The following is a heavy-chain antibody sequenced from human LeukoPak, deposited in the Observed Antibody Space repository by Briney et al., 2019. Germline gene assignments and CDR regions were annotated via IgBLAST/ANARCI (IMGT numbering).Heavy chain of an antibody. CDR3: ARHHSSFDY. V-gene: IGHV4-39*01. D-gene: IGHD1-26*01. CDR2: IYYSGST. Sequence: SETLSLTCPVSGGSISSSSYYWGWIRQPPGKGLEWIGSIYYSGSTYYNPSLKSRVAISVDTSKNQFSLKLSSVTAADTAVYYCARHHSSFDYWGQGTLVTVSS. J-gene: IGHJ4*02. CDR1: GGSISSSSYY.